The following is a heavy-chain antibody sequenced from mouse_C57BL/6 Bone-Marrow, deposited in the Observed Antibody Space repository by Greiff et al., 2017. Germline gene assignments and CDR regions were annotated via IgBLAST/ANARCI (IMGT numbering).Heavy chain of an antibody. J-gene: IGHJ1*03. D-gene: IGHD1-1*01. CDR1: GYTFTSYW. Sequence: EVQLQQSGTVLARPGASVKMSCKTSGYTFTSYWMHWVKQRPGQGLEWIGAIYPGNSDTSYNQKFKGQAKLTAVTSASTAYMELSSLTNEDSAVYYCTREGIYYYGSSYWYFDVWGTGTTVTVSS. CDR2: IYPGNSDT. CDR3: TREGIYYYGSSYWYFDV. V-gene: IGHV1-5*01.